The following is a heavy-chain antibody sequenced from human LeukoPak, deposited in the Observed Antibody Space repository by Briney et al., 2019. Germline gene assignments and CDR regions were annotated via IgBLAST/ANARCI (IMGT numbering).Heavy chain of an antibody. CDR1: GGFITSYF. CDR2: IYYSGST. CDR3: ARNFYGYEIFDI. J-gene: IGHJ3*02. Sequence: PSETLSLTCNVSGGFITSYFWSWIRQPPGKGLEWIGYIYYSGSTKYNPSLKSRVTISVATSKTQFSLKVNSVTAADTAVYYCARNFYGYEIFDIWGQGTMVTVSS. D-gene: IGHD3-10*01. V-gene: IGHV4-59*01.